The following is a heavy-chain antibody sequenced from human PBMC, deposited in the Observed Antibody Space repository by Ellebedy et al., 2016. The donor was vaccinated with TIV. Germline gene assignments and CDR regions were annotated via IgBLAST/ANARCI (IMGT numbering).Heavy chain of an antibody. CDR3: ARGDASYDILTGYPSLSFDY. V-gene: IGHV4-34*01. D-gene: IGHD3-9*01. CDR2: IYYSGST. Sequence: MPSETLSLTCAVYGGSFSGYYWGWIRQPPGKGLEWIGSIYYSGSTYYNPSLKSRVTISVDTSKNQFSLKLSSVTAADTAVYYCARGDASYDILTGYPSLSFDYWGQGTLVTVSS. J-gene: IGHJ4*02. CDR1: GGSFSGYY.